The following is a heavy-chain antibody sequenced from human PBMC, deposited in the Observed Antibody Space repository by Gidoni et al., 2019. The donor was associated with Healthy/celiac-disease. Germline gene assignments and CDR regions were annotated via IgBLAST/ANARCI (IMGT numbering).Heavy chain of an antibody. D-gene: IGHD5-12*01. Sequence: QLQLQESGPGLVKPSETLSLTCTVSGGSISSSSYYWGWIRQPPGKGLEWIGSIYYSGSTYYNPSLKSRVTISVDTSKNQFSLKLSSVTAADTAVYYCARQPIDGYNYFDYWGQGTLVTVSS. J-gene: IGHJ4*02. CDR3: ARQPIDGYNYFDY. CDR1: GGSISSSSYY. CDR2: IYYSGST. V-gene: IGHV4-39*01.